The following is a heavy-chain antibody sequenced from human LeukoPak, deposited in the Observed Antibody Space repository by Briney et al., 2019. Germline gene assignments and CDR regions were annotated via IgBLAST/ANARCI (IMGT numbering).Heavy chain of an antibody. CDR2: IYYSGYA. CDR1: GGSISSYPSY. Sequence: SETLSLTCTVSGGSISSYPSYWGWIRQPPGKGLEWIGNIYYSGYAYYNPSLKSRVTISVDTSKNQFSLKLSSVTAADTAVYYCARGPPYDFWSGYYRGPTKEFDYWGQGTLVTVSS. J-gene: IGHJ4*02. V-gene: IGHV4-39*07. D-gene: IGHD3-3*01. CDR3: ARGPPYDFWSGYYRGPTKEFDY.